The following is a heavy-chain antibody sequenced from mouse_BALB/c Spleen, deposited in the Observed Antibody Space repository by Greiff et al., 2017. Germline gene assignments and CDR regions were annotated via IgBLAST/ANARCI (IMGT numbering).Heavy chain of an antibody. Sequence: QVQLKQPGAELVKPGASVKMSCKASGYTFTSYWMHWVKQRPGQGLEWIGTIDPSDSYTSYNQKFKGKATLTVDTSSSTAYMQLSSLTSEDSAVYYCTMFDYWGQGTTLTVAA. V-gene: IGHV1S127*01. CDR1: GYTFTSYW. CDR2: IDPSDSYT. J-gene: IGHJ2*01. CDR3: TMFDY.